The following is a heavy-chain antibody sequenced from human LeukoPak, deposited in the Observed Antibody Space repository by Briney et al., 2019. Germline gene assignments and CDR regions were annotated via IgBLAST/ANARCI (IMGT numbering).Heavy chain of an antibody. J-gene: IGHJ4*02. D-gene: IGHD6-19*01. CDR2: IYSGGST. CDR1: GFTVSSNY. V-gene: IGHV3-53*01. CDR3: ARDAVAGTQGFDY. Sequence: GGSLRLSCAASGFTVSSNYMSWVRQAPGKGLEWVSVIYSGGSTYYADSVKGRFTISRGNSKNTLYLQMNSLRAEDTAVYYCARDAVAGTQGFDYWGQGTLVTVSS.